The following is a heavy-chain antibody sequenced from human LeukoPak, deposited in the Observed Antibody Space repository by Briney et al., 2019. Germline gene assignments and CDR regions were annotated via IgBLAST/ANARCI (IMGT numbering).Heavy chain of an antibody. J-gene: IGHJ6*03. CDR2: INPNSGGT. CDR3: ARDRYDNSGYYGFYYYYMDV. Sequence: ASVKVSCKASGYTFTGYYMHWVRQAPGQGLEWMGWINPNSGGTNYAQKFQGRVTMTRDTSISTAYMELSRLRSDDTAVYYCARDRYDNSGYYGFYYYYMDVWGKGTTVTVSS. CDR1: GYTFTGYY. V-gene: IGHV1-2*02. D-gene: IGHD3-22*01.